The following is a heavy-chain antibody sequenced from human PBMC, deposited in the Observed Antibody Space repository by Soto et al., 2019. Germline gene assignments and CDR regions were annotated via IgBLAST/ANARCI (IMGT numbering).Heavy chain of an antibody. J-gene: IGHJ4*02. Sequence: QVQLVESGGGVVQPGRSLRLSCAASGFTFSSYGLHWVRQAPGKGLEWVAVIWYDGSNKYYADSVKGRFTISRDNSKNTLYLQMNSLRAEDTAVYYCARDRVRDWAFDYWGQGTLVTVSS. D-gene: IGHD2-21*01. CDR1: GFTFSSYG. CDR2: IWYDGSNK. CDR3: ARDRVRDWAFDY. V-gene: IGHV3-33*01.